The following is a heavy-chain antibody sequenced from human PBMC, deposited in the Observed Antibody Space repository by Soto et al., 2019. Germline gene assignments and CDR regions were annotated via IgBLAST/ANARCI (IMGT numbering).Heavy chain of an antibody. D-gene: IGHD2-2*01. CDR2: IDPSDSYT. V-gene: IGHV5-10-1*01. CDR1: GYSFATYW. J-gene: IGHJ6*02. CDR3: ARHSLVVPAAPLYYYYGMDV. Sequence: GESLKISCKGSGYSFATYWIGWVRQMPGKGLEWMGRIDPSDSYTNYSPSFQGHVTISADKSISTAYLQWSSLKASDTAMYYCARHSLVVPAAPLYYYYGMDVWGQGTTVTVSS.